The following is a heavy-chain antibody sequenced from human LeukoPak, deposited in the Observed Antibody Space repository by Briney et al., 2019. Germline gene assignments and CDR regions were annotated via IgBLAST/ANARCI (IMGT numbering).Heavy chain of an antibody. V-gene: IGHV4-59*01. CDR2: IYYSGST. CDR1: GGSISSYY. CDR3: ARDQCSGGSCYAY. Sequence: SETLSLTCTVSGGSISSYYWSWIRQPPGKGVEWIGYIYYSGSTNYNPSLKSRVTISVDTSKNQFSLKLSSVTAADTAVYYCARDQCSGGSCYAYWGQGTLVTVSS. J-gene: IGHJ4*02. D-gene: IGHD2-15*01.